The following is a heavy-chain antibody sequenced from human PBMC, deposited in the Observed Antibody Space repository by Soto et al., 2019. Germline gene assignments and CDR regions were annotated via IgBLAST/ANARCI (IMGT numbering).Heavy chain of an antibody. Sequence: QVQLQEPGPGLVKPSQTLSLTCTVSGGSISSGGYYWSWIRQHPGKGLEWIGYIYYSGSTYYNPSIKGRVTIAVDTFKYQFSLKVSSGTGADTAGYYCARGRAYYDFWSGYYDPRNGLNWFDPRGEGTLVTVSS. D-gene: IGHD3-3*01. CDR2: IYYSGST. V-gene: IGHV4-31*03. CDR1: GGSISSGGYY. J-gene: IGHJ5*02. CDR3: ARGRAYYDFWSGYYDPRNGLNWFDP.